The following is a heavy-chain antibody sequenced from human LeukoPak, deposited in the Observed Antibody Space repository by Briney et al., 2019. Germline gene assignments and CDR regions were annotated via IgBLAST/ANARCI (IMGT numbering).Heavy chain of an antibody. J-gene: IGHJ4*02. CDR1: GFTFSSYA. CDR3: ARDRGGSYDY. CDR2: ISYDGSNK. V-gene: IGHV3-30-3*01. Sequence: GGSLRLSCAASGFTFSSYAMHWVRQAPGKGLEWVAVISYDGSNKYYADSVKDRFTISRDNSKNTLYLQMNSLRAEDTAMYYCARDRGGSYDYWGQGTLVTVSS. D-gene: IGHD1-26*01.